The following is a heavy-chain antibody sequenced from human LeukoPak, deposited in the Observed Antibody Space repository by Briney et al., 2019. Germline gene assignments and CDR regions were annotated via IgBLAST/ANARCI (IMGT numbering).Heavy chain of an antibody. CDR3: ARERMATIVGIDY. D-gene: IGHD5-24*01. Sequence: GSSVKVSCKASGGTFSSYAISWVRQAPGQGLEWMGRIIPIFGTANYAQKFQGRVTITTDESTSTAYMELSSLRSEDTAVYYCARERMATIVGIDYWGQGTLVTVSS. CDR1: GGTFSSYA. V-gene: IGHV1-69*05. J-gene: IGHJ4*02. CDR2: IIPIFGTA.